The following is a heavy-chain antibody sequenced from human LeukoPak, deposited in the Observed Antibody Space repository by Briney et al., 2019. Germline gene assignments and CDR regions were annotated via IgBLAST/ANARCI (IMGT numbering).Heavy chain of an antibody. V-gene: IGHV3-23*01. CDR1: GFTFSSYA. D-gene: IGHD2-15*01. CDR2: ISYSGGST. CDR3: AKAPVTSCRGAFCYPFDY. J-gene: IGHJ4*02. Sequence: GGSLRLSCAASGFTFSSYAMSWVRQAPGKGLEWVSAISYSGGSTYYADSVKGRFTISRDTSRSTLYLQMNSLRAEDAAVYYCAKAPVTSCRGAFCYPFDYWGQGTLVTVSS.